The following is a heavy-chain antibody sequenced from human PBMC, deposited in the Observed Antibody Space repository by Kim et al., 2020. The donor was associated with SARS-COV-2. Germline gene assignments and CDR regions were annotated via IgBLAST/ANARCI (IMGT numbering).Heavy chain of an antibody. D-gene: IGHD2-8*01. CDR1: GFTFINYA. CDR2: IGGGYGRGDI. V-gene: IGHV3-23*01. J-gene: IGHJ3*01. Sequence: GGSLRLSCAASGFTFINYAMSWVRQAPGKGLEWVSGIGGGYGRGDIYHADSVKGRFTISRDNSKNTLFLQMNSLRAEDSAVYYCVKDQFAANGLWDPFHFWGQGTMVIVSS. CDR3: VKDQFAANGLWDPFHF.